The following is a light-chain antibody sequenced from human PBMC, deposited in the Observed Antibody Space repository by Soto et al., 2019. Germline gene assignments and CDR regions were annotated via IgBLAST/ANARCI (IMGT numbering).Light chain of an antibody. CDR3: MQALKTPLT. J-gene: IGKJ4*01. CDR2: FGS. V-gene: IGKV2-28*01. CDR1: KSLLLRKGDNC. Sequence: DIMLTQSPLSLPSPPGGPAPTSSRPSKSLLLRKGDNCLDWYLQKPGQSPQLLIYFGSIRASGVPDRFSGSGSGTDFTLKISRVEAEDVGVYYCMQALKTPLTFGGGTKVEIK.